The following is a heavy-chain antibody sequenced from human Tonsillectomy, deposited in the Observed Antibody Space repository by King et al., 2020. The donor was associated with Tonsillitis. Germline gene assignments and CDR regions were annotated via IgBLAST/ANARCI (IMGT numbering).Heavy chain of an antibody. Sequence: VQLVESGGGLIQPGGSLRLSCAASGFSVSDNYMSWVRQAPGKGLEWVSVIYSGGRTYSADSVKGRFTVSRDNSKNTLYLQMNSLRADDTAVYYCARDHSEGGVVVTGNQHHYYHYMDVWGIGTTVTVSS. CDR3: ARDHSEGGVVVTGNQHHYYHYMDV. CDR2: IYSGGRT. D-gene: IGHD2-21*02. J-gene: IGHJ6*03. CDR1: GFSVSDNY. V-gene: IGHV3-53*01.